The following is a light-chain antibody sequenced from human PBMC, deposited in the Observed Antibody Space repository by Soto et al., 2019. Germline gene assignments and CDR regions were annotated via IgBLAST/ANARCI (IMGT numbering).Light chain of an antibody. V-gene: IGKV3-15*01. CDR1: QSVSSN. Sequence: EIVMTQSPATLSVSPGGRATLSCRASQSVSSNLAWYQQKPGQAPRLLIYGASTTATGIPARFSGSGSGTDFTLTISSLQSEDFAVYYCQQYNNWPWTFGQGTKVEIK. CDR2: GAS. CDR3: QQYNNWPWT. J-gene: IGKJ1*01.